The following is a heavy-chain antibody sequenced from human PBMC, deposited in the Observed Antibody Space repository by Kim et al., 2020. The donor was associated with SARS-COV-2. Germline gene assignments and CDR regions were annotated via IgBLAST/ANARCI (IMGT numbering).Heavy chain of an antibody. CDR1: GFTFSSYG. J-gene: IGHJ4*02. CDR3: AEDQADYDSSGYYYGGHYFDY. D-gene: IGHD3-22*01. CDR2: ISYDGSNK. V-gene: IGHV3-30*18. Sequence: GGSLRLSCAASGFTFSSYGMHWVRQAPGKGLEWVAVISYDGSNKYYADSVKGRFTISRDNSKNTLYLQMNSLKAEDTAVYYCAEDQADYDSSGYYYGGHYFDYWGQGTLVTVSS.